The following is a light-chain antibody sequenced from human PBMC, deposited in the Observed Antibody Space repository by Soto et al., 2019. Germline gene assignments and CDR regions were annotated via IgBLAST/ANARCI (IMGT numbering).Light chain of an antibody. CDR3: QQRSDWPWT. J-gene: IGKJ1*01. CDR1: QSVSSY. V-gene: IGKV3-11*01. CDR2: EAS. Sequence: EIVFTQSPAPPSLSPGERATLSCRASQSVSSYLAWYQQKPGQAPRLLMYEASNRATGIPARFSGGGSGTDFTLTISSLEPEDFAVYYCQQRSDWPWTFGQGTKVDIK.